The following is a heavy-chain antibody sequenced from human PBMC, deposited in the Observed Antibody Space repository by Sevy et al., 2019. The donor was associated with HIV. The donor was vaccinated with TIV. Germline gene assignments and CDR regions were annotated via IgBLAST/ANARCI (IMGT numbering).Heavy chain of an antibody. CDR1: GYTFTSYG. CDR3: ARYIVATIDAFDI. J-gene: IGHJ3*02. CDR2: ITAYNGNT. V-gene: IGHV1-18*04. D-gene: IGHD5-12*01. Sequence: ASVKVSCKASGYTFTSYGISWVRQAPGQGLEWMGWITAYNGNTNCAQKLQGRVTMTTDTSTSTAYMELRSLRSDDTAVYYSARYIVATIDAFDIWGQGTMVTVSS.